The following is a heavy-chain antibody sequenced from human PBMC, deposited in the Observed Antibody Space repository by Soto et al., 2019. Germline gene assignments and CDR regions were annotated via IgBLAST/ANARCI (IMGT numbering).Heavy chain of an antibody. Sequence: GGSLRLSCAASGFTFSSYAMSWVRQAPGKGLEWVSAISGSGGSTYYADSVKGRFTISRDNSKNTLYLQMNSLRAGDTAVYYCAKGEYSSSWYFDYWGQGTLVTVSS. CDR1: GFTFSSYA. CDR3: AKGEYSSSWYFDY. J-gene: IGHJ4*02. V-gene: IGHV3-23*01. D-gene: IGHD6-13*01. CDR2: ISGSGGST.